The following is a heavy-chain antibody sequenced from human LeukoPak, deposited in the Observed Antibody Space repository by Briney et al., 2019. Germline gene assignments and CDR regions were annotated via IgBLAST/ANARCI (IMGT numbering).Heavy chain of an antibody. V-gene: IGHV3-74*01. CDR2: INSDGSST. J-gene: IGHJ4*02. Sequence: GGSLRLSCAASGFTFSSYWMHWVRQAPGKGLAWVSRINSDGSSTSYADSVKGRFTISRDNSKNTLYLQMNSLRAEDTAVYYCAKRYSGSYSADFDYWGQGTLVTVSS. D-gene: IGHD1-26*01. CDR3: AKRYSGSYSADFDY. CDR1: GFTFSSYW.